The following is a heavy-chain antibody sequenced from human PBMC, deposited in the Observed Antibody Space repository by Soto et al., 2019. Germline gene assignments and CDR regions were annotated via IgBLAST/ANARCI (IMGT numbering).Heavy chain of an antibody. J-gene: IGHJ6*02. Sequence: QVRLVESGGGVVQPEKSLRLSCAGSGFTYSNYGMHWVRQAPGKGLEWVAVISYDGSNKYYADSVKGRFTISRDNPRNRIYLQMNVLRTEDTAVYYCAKDLATYRTTDRSYFYGMDVWGQGTTVTVSS. CDR1: GFTYSNYG. CDR3: AKDLATYRTTDRSYFYGMDV. D-gene: IGHD1-7*01. CDR2: ISYDGSNK. V-gene: IGHV3-30*18.